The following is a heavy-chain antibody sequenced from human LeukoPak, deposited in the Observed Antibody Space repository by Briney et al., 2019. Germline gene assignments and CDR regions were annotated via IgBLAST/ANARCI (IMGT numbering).Heavy chain of an antibody. D-gene: IGHD6-13*01. Sequence: GGSLRLSCAASGFTFSSYSMNWVRQAPGKGLEWVSYISSSSSTIYYADFVKGRFTISRDNGKNSLYLQMNSLRAEDTAVYYCASQLGDASDIWGQGTMVTVSS. V-gene: IGHV3-48*01. CDR2: ISSSSSTI. J-gene: IGHJ3*02. CDR3: ASQLGDASDI. CDR1: GFTFSSYS.